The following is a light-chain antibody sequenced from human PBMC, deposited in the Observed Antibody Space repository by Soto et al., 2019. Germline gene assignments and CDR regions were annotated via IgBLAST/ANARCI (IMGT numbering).Light chain of an antibody. CDR2: AAS. J-gene: IGKJ1*01. CDR3: LQHNSYPRT. CDR1: QGIRNG. V-gene: IGKV1-17*01. Sequence: DIQMTQSPSSLSASVGDRVTITCRASQGIRNGLGWYQQRPGKAPKRLIYAASSLQSGVPSRFSGSGSGTEFTLTISSLQSEDFATYYCLQHNSYPRTFGQGTKVEIK.